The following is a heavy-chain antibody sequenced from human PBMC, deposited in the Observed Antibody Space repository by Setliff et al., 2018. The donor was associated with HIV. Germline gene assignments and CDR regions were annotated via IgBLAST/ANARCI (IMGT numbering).Heavy chain of an antibody. CDR1: GDSMTNYY. D-gene: IGHD6-6*01. CDR2: IFYSGYT. CDR3: ARTRVWADAGRYFDS. Sequence: SETLSLTCTVSGDSMTNYYWSWIRQAPGKGLEWIGYIFYSGYTTYNPSLESRVALSLDSSKNHFSLKLTSLTAADTAVYYCARTRVWADAGRYFDSWGQGTLVTVSS. V-gene: IGHV4-59*12. J-gene: IGHJ4*02.